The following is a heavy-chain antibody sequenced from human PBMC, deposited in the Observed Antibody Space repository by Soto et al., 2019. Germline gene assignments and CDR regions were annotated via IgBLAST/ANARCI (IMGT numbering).Heavy chain of an antibody. CDR1: GFTFSDHY. CDR3: ARAASPYYYGSWINPECGMDV. D-gene: IGHD3-10*01. Sequence: EVQLVESGGGLVQPGGSLRLSCAASGFTFSDHYMDWVRQAPGKGLEWVGRTRNKANSYTTEYAASVKGRFTISRDVSKXXLXLXTTSLKNGETAVYYCARAASPYYYGSWINPECGMDVWGQGTTVTDSS. J-gene: IGHJ6*02. V-gene: IGHV3-72*01. CDR2: TRNKANSYTT.